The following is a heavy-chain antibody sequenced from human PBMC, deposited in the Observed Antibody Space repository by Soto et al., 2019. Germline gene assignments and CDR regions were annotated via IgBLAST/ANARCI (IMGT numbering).Heavy chain of an antibody. V-gene: IGHV3-23*01. CDR3: AKDKPGTASFDY. CDR1: GFTISGYA. J-gene: IGHJ4*02. D-gene: IGHD1-1*01. CDR2: ISDRGDNT. Sequence: EVQLLESGGGLVQPGGSLRLSCAASGFTISGYAMSWVRQAPGKGLEWVSAISDRGDNTHYADSVKGRFTISRDTSKNTLYLQMNTLRAEDTAVYYCAKDKPGTASFDYWGQGTLVTVSS.